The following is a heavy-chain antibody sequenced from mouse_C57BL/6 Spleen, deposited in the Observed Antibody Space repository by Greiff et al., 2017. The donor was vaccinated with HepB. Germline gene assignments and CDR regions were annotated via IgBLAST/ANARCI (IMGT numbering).Heavy chain of an antibody. CDR3: ARERDYDYGSPLDY. Sequence: QVQLQQPGAELVKPGASVKLSCKASGYTFTSYWMHWVKQRPGQGLEWIGMIHPNSGSTNYNENFKSKATLTVDKSSTTAYMQLSSLTSEDAAVYYCARERDYDYGSPLDYWGQGTTLTVSS. CDR1: GYTFTSYW. V-gene: IGHV1-64*01. D-gene: IGHD1-1*01. J-gene: IGHJ2*01. CDR2: IHPNSGST.